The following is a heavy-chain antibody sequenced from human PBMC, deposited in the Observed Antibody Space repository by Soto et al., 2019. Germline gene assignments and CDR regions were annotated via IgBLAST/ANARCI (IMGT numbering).Heavy chain of an antibody. D-gene: IGHD6-19*01. V-gene: IGHV5-51*01. Sequence: PGESLKISCKGSGYSFTSYWIGWVRQMPGKGLEWMGIIYPGDSDTRYSPSFQGQVTISADKSISTAYLQWSSLKASDTAMYYCARAMTPIAVAGTWYFQHWGQGTLVTVSS. CDR1: GYSFTSYW. CDR2: IYPGDSDT. J-gene: IGHJ1*01. CDR3: ARAMTPIAVAGTWYFQH.